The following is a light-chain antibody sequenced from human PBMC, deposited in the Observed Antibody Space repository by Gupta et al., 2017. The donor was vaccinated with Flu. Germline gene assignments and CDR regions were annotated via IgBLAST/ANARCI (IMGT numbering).Light chain of an antibody. J-gene: IGKJ2*01. V-gene: IGKV1-33*01. CDR3: PQYDNIKHT. CDR2: DAS. CDR1: QDISNY. Sequence: PSSLSAYVGERVTIPCQASQDISNYLIWYQQKTGKDTQHLIYDASNLDTGVASRCSGGGSGPEGTLHISRVQQEDSETAYCPQYDNIKHTFGQGTKLEIK.